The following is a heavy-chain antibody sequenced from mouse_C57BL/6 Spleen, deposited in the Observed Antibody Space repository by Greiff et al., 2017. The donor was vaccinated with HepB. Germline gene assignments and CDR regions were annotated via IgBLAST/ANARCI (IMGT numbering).Heavy chain of an antibody. D-gene: IGHD1-1*01. CDR3: ASGYYGSSYRYFDV. V-gene: IGHV1-80*01. CDR2: IYPGDGDT. J-gene: IGHJ1*03. CDR1: GYAFSSYW. Sequence: QVQLQQSGAELVKPGASVKISCKASGYAFSSYWMNWVKQRPGKGLEWIGQIYPGDGDTNYNGKFKGKATLTADKSSSTAYMQLSSLTSEDSAVYFCASGYYGSSYRYFDVGGTGTTVTVSS.